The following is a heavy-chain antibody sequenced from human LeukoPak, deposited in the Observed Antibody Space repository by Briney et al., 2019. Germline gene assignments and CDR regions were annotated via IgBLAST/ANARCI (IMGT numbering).Heavy chain of an antibody. CDR1: GGSFSGYY. Sequence: PSETPSLTCAVYGGSFSGYYWSWIRQPPGKGLEWIGEINHSGSTNYNPSLKSRVTISVDTSKNQFSLKLSSVTAADTAVYYCARVKFLKAVAGIFSNFDYWGQGTLVTVSS. V-gene: IGHV4-34*01. CDR2: INHSGST. J-gene: IGHJ4*02. CDR3: ARVKFLKAVAGIFSNFDY. D-gene: IGHD6-19*01.